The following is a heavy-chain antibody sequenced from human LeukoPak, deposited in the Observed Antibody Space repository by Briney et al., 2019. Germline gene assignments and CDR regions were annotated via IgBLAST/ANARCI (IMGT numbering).Heavy chain of an antibody. CDR2: INHRGSN. Sequence: SETLSLTCAVYGGSFSGYYWSWLRQPPGKGREWIGGINHRGSNNYNPSLRSGVAISVEPSKKQFSLTLRSVTAADTAVYYCAREYRGYRYIDYWGQGTLVTVSS. D-gene: IGHD5-18*01. J-gene: IGHJ4*02. V-gene: IGHV4-34*01. CDR1: GGSFSGYY. CDR3: AREYRGYRYIDY.